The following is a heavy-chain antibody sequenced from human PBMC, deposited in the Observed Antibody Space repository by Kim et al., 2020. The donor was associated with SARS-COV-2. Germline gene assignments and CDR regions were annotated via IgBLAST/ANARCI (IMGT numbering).Heavy chain of an antibody. CDR2: GGA. CDR3: ARREDHFDY. D-gene: IGHD1-26*01. V-gene: IGHV4-59*01. J-gene: IGHJ4*02. Sequence: GGATSNPPLKRRVTISVDTSKNQFSLKLSSVTAADTAVYYCARREDHFDYWGQGTLVTVSS.